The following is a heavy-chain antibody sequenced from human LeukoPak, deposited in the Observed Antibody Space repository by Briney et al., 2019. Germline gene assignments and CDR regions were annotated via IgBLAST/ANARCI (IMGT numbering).Heavy chain of an antibody. CDR1: GFTFTTYA. CDR3: AKDPYGRTVDY. D-gene: IGHD1-1*01. J-gene: IGHJ4*02. V-gene: IGHV3-23*01. CDR2: ISGSGGST. Sequence: QPGGSLRLSCAASGFTFTTYAMSWVRQAPGKGLEWISAISGSGGSTYYADSVKGRFTISSDNSKNTLSLQMNSLRAEDTAVYYCAKDPYGRTVDYWGQGTQVTVSS.